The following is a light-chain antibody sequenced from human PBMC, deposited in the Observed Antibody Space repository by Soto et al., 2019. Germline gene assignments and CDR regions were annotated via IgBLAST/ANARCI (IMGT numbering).Light chain of an antibody. CDR2: DVT. CDR1: SSDVGYYKY. CDR3: SSYTISATVV. J-gene: IGLJ2*01. Sequence: QSALTQPASVSGSPGQSITISCTGTSSDVGYYKYVSWYQHHPGKAPKLMIYDVTNRPLGVSDRFSGSKSGNTASLTISGLQAEDEAAYYCSSYTISATVVFGGGTKLTVL. V-gene: IGLV2-14*03.